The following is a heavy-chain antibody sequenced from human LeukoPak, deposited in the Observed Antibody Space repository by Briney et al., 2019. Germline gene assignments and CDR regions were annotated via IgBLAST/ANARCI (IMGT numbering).Heavy chain of an antibody. Sequence: SETLSLTCAVYGGSLSGYCWSWIRQPAGKGLEWIGEINHSGSTNYNPSLKSRVTISVDTSKNQFSLKLSSVTAADTAVYYCARGYWRGSSSLAGWGQGTPVTVSS. CDR1: GGSLSGYC. CDR2: INHSGST. V-gene: IGHV4-34*01. CDR3: ARGYWRGSSSLAG. D-gene: IGHD6-13*01. J-gene: IGHJ4*02.